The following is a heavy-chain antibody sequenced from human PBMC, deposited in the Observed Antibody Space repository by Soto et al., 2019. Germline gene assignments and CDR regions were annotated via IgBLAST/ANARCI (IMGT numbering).Heavy chain of an antibody. CDR2: INHRGST. CDR1: GGSFSGYY. D-gene: IGHD5-18*01. Sequence: PSETLSLTCAVYGGSFSGYYWSWIRQPPGKGLEWTGEINHRGSTNYNPSLKSRVTISVDTSKNQFSLKLSSVTAADTAVYYCARALGYSYGHLPIDYWGQGTLVTSPQ. CDR3: ARALGYSYGHLPIDY. J-gene: IGHJ4*02. V-gene: IGHV4-34*01.